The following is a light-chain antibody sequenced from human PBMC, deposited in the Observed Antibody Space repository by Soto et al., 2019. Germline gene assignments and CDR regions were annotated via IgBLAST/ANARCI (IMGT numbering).Light chain of an antibody. V-gene: IGKV3-20*01. CDR2: GAS. CDR3: HQYSTSPIS. CDR1: QGTSRY. Sequence: ENVLTQSPGTLSLSPGERATLSCRASQGTSRYLSWYQQRPGQAPRLLIYGASSRATGIPDRFSGSGSGTDFTLTISRLEPEDFAVYYCHQYSTSPISFGQGTRLEIK. J-gene: IGKJ5*01.